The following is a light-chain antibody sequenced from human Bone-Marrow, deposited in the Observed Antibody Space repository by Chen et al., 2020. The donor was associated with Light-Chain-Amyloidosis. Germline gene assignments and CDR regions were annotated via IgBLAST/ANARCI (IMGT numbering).Light chain of an antibody. V-gene: IGKV4-1*01. J-gene: IGKJ3*01. CDR2: WAS. Sequence: DIVMTQSPDSLAASLGERATINCKSRQNVLYSSNNKNYLAWYQQKPGQPPKLLIHWASTRESGVTDRCSGSVSVTDFTLTIRSLQAEDVAVYYCKQYYNTLTYGPGTKVNIK. CDR3: KQYYNTLT. CDR1: QNVLYSSNNKNY.